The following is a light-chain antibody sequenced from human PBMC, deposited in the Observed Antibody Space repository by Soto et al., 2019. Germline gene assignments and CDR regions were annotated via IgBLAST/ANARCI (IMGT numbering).Light chain of an antibody. Sequence: EIVLTQSPATLSLSPGERDTLSCRASQSVSTYLAWYQQKPGQAPRLLIYDASSRATGIPARFTGSGSGTDFTITIPSLEPEDFADYYCQQRTTWPRTVGGGTKVEIK. CDR1: QSVSTY. CDR3: QQRTTWPRT. J-gene: IGKJ4*01. V-gene: IGKV3-11*01. CDR2: DAS.